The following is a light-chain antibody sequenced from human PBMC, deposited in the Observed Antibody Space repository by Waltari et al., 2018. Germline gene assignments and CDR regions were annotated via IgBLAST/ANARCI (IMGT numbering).Light chain of an antibody. V-gene: IGKV3-11*01. CDR3: QHRNTGLT. CDR1: QGIGSY. CDR2: DAS. Sequence: EIVLTQSPVTLSLSPGDTATLSCRASQGIGSYLAWYQRNPGQAPRLLIYDASNRAAGIPPRFSGGGSGTDFTLTISGLEPEDFAVYYCQHRNTGLTFGGGTKVEIE. J-gene: IGKJ4*01.